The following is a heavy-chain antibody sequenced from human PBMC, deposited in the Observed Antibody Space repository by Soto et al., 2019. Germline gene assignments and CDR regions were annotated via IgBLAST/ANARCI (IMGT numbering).Heavy chain of an antibody. Sequence: GGSLRLSCASSGFTFSSYAMSLVRQAPGKGLEWVSAISGSGGSTYYADSVKGRFTTSRDNSKNTLYLQMNSLRAEDTAVYYCASLGYCSGGSCPTFDYWGQGTLVTVSS. J-gene: IGHJ4*02. V-gene: IGHV3-23*01. CDR2: ISGSGGST. D-gene: IGHD2-15*01. CDR3: ASLGYCSGGSCPTFDY. CDR1: GFTFSSYA.